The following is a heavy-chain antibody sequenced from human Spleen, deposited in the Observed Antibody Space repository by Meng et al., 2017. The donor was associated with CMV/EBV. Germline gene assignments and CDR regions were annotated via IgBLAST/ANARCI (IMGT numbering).Heavy chain of an antibody. D-gene: IGHD2-2*01. V-gene: IGHV1-2*02. CDR3: ARGGYAVRNPVAY. CDR1: GYTFIGYY. CDR2: INPNSGGT. J-gene: IGHJ4*02. Sequence: ASVKVSCKASGYTFIGYYMYWVRQAPGQGLEWMGWINPNSGGTSSAQKFQGRVTMSSDTSISTAYMELNRLKSDDTAVYYCARGGYAVRNPVAYWGQGTLVTVSS.